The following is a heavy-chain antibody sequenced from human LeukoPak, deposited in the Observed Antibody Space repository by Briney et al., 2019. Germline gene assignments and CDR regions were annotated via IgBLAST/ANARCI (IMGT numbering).Heavy chain of an antibody. CDR1: GFTFSSYS. Sequence: AGGSLRLSCAASGFTFSSYSMNWVRQAPGKGLEWVSSISSSSSYIYYADSVKGRFTISRDNAKNSLYLQMNSLRAEDTAVYYCARGRVTMVRGATHYYYHGMDVWGQGTTVTVSS. V-gene: IGHV3-21*01. D-gene: IGHD3-10*01. J-gene: IGHJ6*02. CDR2: ISSSSSYI. CDR3: ARGRVTMVRGATHYYYHGMDV.